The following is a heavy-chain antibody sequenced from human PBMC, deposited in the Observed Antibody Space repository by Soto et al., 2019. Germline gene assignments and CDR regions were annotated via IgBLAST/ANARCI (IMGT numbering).Heavy chain of an antibody. CDR3: ARDRQNIVGALGYYYYGMDV. Sequence: ASVKVSCKASGYTFTSYYMHWVRQAPGQGLEWMGIINPSGGSTSYAQKFQGRVTMTRDTSTSTVYMELSSLRSEDTAVYYCARDRQNIVGALGYYYYGMDVWGQGTTVTSP. CDR2: INPSGGST. D-gene: IGHD1-26*01. CDR1: GYTFTSYY. J-gene: IGHJ6*02. V-gene: IGHV1-46*01.